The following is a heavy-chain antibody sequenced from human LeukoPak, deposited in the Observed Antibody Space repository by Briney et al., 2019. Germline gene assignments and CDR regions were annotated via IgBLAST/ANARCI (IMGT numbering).Heavy chain of an antibody. V-gene: IGHV4-34*01. CDR1: GGSFSAYY. J-gene: IGHJ6*03. CDR2: INHSGST. Sequence: SETLSLTCAVYGGSFSAYYWSWLRQPPGKGLEWIGEINHSGSTNHNPSLKSRVTISVDMSKNQFSLKLSSVTAADTAVYYCARVRSFYYYYYYMDVWGKGTTVTVSS. CDR3: ARVRSFYYYYYYMDV.